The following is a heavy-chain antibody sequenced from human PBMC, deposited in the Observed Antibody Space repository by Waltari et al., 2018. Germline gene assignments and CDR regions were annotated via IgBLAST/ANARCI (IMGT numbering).Heavy chain of an antibody. CDR3: ARHPAMTIMLWYFDL. CDR1: GGSISSSSYY. V-gene: IGHV4-39*01. CDR2: IYYSGST. J-gene: IGHJ2*01. Sequence: QLQLQESGPGLVKPSETLSLTCTVSGGSISSSSYYWGWIRQPPGKGLEWIGIIYYSGSTYYNPSLKSRVTISVDTSKNQYSLKLSSVTAADTAVYYCARHPAMTIMLWYFDLWGRGTLVTVSS. D-gene: IGHD2-8*01.